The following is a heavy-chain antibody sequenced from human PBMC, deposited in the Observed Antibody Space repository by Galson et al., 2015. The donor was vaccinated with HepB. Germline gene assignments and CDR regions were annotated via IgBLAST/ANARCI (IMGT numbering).Heavy chain of an antibody. CDR1: GFNVSSNY. V-gene: IGHV3-53*01. J-gene: IGHJ3*02. CDR2: IDSGGST. D-gene: IGHD2-2*01. Sequence: SVRIAGAASGFNVSSNYMSWVRQAPGKGLEWVPVIDSGGSTYYADSVKGRFTISRDNSKITLYLQMNSLRAEDTAVYYCASPIVVVPSFQVAFDIWGQGTMVTVSS. CDR3: ASPIVVVPSFQVAFDI.